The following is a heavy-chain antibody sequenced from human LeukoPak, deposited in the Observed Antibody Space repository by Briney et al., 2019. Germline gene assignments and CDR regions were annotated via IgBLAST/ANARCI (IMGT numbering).Heavy chain of an antibody. D-gene: IGHD2-2*01. CDR1: GYTFTSYD. CDR3: ARGPYCSSTSCNGAGFDY. V-gene: IGHV1-8*01. Sequence: ASVKVSCKASGYTFTSYDINWVRQATGQGLEWMGWMNPNSGNTGYAQKFQGRVTMTRNTSISTAYMELSSLRSEDTAVYYCARGPYCSSTSCNGAGFDYWGQGTLVTVSS. J-gene: IGHJ4*02. CDR2: MNPNSGNT.